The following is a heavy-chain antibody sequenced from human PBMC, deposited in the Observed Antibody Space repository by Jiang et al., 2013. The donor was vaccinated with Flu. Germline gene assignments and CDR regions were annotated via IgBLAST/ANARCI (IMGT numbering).Heavy chain of an antibody. J-gene: IGHJ4*02. V-gene: IGHV1-2*06. CDR3: ARRRCSSTDCRDGPYFDY. CDR1: GYTFTDYY. CDR2: INPDSGVT. Sequence: SGAEVKKPGASVKVSCKASGYTFTDYYMHWVRQAPGQGLEWMGRINPDSGVTRYVQNFQGRVTMTRDTSISTAYMELNSLISDDTAVYYCARRRCSSTDCRDGPYFDYWGQGTLVTVSS. D-gene: IGHD2-2*01.